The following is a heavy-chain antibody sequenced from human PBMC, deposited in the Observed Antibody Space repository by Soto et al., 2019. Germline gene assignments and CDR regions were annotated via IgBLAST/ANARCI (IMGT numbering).Heavy chain of an antibody. Sequence: PSETLSLTCTVSGDSISNYYWSWIRQAAGKGLEWIGHISTSGSTNYNPSLKSRVTMSVDKSKNQFSLRLNSVTAADTAVYYCARDKSKTGLYYYTFDSWGQGILVTVSS. CDR1: GDSISNYY. CDR3: ARDKSKTGLYYYTFDS. CDR2: ISTSGST. V-gene: IGHV4-4*07. J-gene: IGHJ4*02. D-gene: IGHD3-22*01.